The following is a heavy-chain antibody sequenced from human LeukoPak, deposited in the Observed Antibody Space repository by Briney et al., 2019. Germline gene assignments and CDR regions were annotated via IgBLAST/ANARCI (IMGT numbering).Heavy chain of an antibody. CDR1: EFTFSSYT. CDR2: ISYDGTNK. Sequence: PGGSLRLSCAASEFTFSSYTIHWVRQAPGKGLEWVAVISYDGTNKYYADSVKGRFTISRDNSKNTLSLQMNSLRAEDTALYYCAKDENIAVAGIIDYWGQGTLVTVSS. V-gene: IGHV3-30*04. CDR3: AKDENIAVAGIIDY. D-gene: IGHD6-19*01. J-gene: IGHJ4*02.